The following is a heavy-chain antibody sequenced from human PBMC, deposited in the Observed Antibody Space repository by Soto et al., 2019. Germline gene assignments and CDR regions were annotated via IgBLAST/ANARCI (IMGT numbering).Heavy chain of an antibody. J-gene: IGHJ5*02. V-gene: IGHV5-10-1*01. CDR2: IDPSDSYT. CDR1: VYSFTSYW. D-gene: IGHD5-12*01. Sequence: GESLKISCKGSVYSFTSYWISWVRQMPGKGLEWMGRIDPSDSYTNYSPSFQGHVTISADKSISTAYLQWSSLKASDTAMYYCARQLRVEMATIPIWFDPWGQGTLVTVSS. CDR3: ARQLRVEMATIPIWFDP.